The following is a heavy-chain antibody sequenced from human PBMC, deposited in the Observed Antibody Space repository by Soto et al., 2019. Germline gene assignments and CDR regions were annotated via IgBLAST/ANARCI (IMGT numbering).Heavy chain of an antibody. CDR3: AREGGVDTASYYYYGMDV. J-gene: IGHJ6*02. D-gene: IGHD5-18*01. V-gene: IGHV1-2*04. Sequence: ASVKVSCKASGYTFTGYYIHWVRQAPGQGLEWMGWINPNSGGTNYAQKFQGWVTMTRDTSISTAYMELSRLRSDDTAVYYCAREGGVDTASYYYYGMDVWGQGTTVTVSS. CDR2: INPNSGGT. CDR1: GYTFTGYY.